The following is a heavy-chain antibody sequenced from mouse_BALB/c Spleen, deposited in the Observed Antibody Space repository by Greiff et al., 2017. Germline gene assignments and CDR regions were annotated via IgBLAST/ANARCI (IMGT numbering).Heavy chain of an antibody. CDR2: INPSNGGT. CDR3: TRSGSWFAY. V-gene: IGHV1S81*02. D-gene: IGHD3-1*01. CDR1: GYTFTSYY. Sequence: VKLVESGAELVKPGASVKLSCKASGYTFTSYYMYWVKQRPGQGLEWIGEINPSNGGTNFNEKFKSKATLTVDKSSSTAYMQLSSLTSEDSAVYYCTRSGSWFAYWGQGTLVTVSA. J-gene: IGHJ3*01.